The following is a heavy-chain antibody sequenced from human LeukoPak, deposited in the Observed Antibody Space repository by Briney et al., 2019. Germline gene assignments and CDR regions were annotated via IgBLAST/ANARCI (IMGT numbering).Heavy chain of an antibody. CDR1: GYTFTSYG. J-gene: IGHJ5*02. Sequence: ASVKVSCKASGYTFTSYGISWVRQAPGQGLEWMGWISAYNGNTNYAQKLQGRVTMTTDTSTSIAYMELRSLRSDDTAVYYCAVIAAAGTRWFDPWGQGTLVTVSS. V-gene: IGHV1-18*01. CDR3: AVIAAAGTRWFDP. D-gene: IGHD6-13*01. CDR2: ISAYNGNT.